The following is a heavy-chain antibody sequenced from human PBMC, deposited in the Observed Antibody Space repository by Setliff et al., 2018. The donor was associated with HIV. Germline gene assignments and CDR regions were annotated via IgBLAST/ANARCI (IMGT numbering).Heavy chain of an antibody. J-gene: IGHJ4*02. D-gene: IGHD1-26*01. V-gene: IGHV4-39*01. CDR1: GGSISSRSYY. CDR2: IYYSGST. CDR3: AIRSRLGGSSNYLDF. Sequence: SETLSLTCTVSGGSISSRSYYWGWIRQPPGKGLEWIGSIYYSGSTYYNPSLKSRVTISVDTSKNQFSLKLSSVTAADTAVYYCAIRSRLGGSSNYLDFWGQGTLVTVSS.